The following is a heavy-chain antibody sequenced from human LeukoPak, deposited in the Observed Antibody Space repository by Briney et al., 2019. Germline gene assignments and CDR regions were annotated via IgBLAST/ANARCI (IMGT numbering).Heavy chain of an antibody. D-gene: IGHD3-22*01. CDR2: INHSGST. CDR1: GGSFSGYY. CDR3: ARGNYDSSGSITYFDY. J-gene: IGHJ4*02. V-gene: IGHV4-34*01. Sequence: PSETLSLACAVYGGSFSGYYWSWIRQPPGKGLEWIGEINHSGSTNYNPSLKSRVTISVDTSKNQFSLKLSSVTAADTAVYYCARGNYDSSGSITYFDYWGQGTLVTVSS.